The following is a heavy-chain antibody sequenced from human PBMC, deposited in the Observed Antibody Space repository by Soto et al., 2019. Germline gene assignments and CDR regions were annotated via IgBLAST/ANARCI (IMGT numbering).Heavy chain of an antibody. CDR3: VRHPPQQLLDYYLDY. V-gene: IGHV4-39*01. CDR1: GGSISSTSYY. D-gene: IGHD1-1*01. Sequence: SETLSLTCTVSGGSISSTSYYWGWIRQPPGKGLEWIGTIYYGGRTYYNPSLKSRVTISVDTSKNQFSLKVTSVTATHTAVYYCVRHPPQQLLDYYLDYWGRGTLVTVSS. CDR2: IYYGGRT. J-gene: IGHJ4*02.